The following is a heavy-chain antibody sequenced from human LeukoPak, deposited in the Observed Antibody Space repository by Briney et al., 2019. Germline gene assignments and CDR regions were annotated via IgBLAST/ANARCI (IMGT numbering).Heavy chain of an antibody. V-gene: IGHV4-34*01. J-gene: IGHJ4*02. Sequence: SETPSLTCAVYGGSFSGYYWSWIRQPPGKGLEWIGEINHSGSTNYNPSLKSRATISVDTSKNQFSLKLSSVTAADTAVYYCARMSAAVDYWGQGTLVTVSS. CDR2: INHSGST. CDR3: ARMSAAVDY. D-gene: IGHD6-13*01. CDR1: GGSFSGYY.